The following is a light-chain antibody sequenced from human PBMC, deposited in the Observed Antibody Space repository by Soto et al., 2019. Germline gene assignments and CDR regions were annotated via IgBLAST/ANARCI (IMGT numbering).Light chain of an antibody. J-gene: IGKJ1*01. CDR1: QRVTSNY. CDR3: HQYGSSPGT. V-gene: IGKV3-20*01. Sequence: ETVLTQSPGTLSLSPGERATLSCRASQRVTSNYLAWYQQKPGQAPRLLIFGASIRDTGIPDRLSGSGSGTDFTLTISRLEPEDFAVYYCHQYGSSPGTFGQGTKVDIK. CDR2: GAS.